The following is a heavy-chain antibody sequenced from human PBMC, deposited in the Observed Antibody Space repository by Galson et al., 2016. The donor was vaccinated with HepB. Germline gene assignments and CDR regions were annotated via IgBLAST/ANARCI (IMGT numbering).Heavy chain of an antibody. CDR3: AKELFGHSDCFDF. CDR2: IRPDGSES. V-gene: IGHV3-7*03. Sequence: SLRLSCAASGFTFVDHYMTRVRQAPGKGLESVAKIRPDGSESYYVDSVKGRFTISRDNAKNTLYLQMHRLRAEDTAMYYCAKELFGHSDCFDFWGQGTRVTVAS. D-gene: IGHD1-26*01. J-gene: IGHJ4*02. CDR1: GFTFVDHY.